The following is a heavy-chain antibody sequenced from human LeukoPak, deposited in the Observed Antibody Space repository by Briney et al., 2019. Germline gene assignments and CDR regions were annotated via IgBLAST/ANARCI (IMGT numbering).Heavy chain of an antibody. CDR2: IYSGGST. J-gene: IGHJ4*02. V-gene: IGHV3-53*01. D-gene: IGHD1-26*01. Sequence: GGSLRLSCAASGFTVSSNYMSWVRQAPGKGLEWVSVIYSGGSTYYADSVKGRFTISRDNSKNTLYLQMNSLRAEDTAVYYCASPNSGSYYGQMDYWGQGTLVTVSS. CDR3: ASPNSGSYYGQMDY. CDR1: GFTVSSNY.